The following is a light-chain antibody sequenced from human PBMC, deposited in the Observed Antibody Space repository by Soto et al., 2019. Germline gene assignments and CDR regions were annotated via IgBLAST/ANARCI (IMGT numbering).Light chain of an antibody. Sequence: EIVLTQSPGTLSLSPGERATLSCRASQTISSYLAWYQHKPGQAHRLLIYDASSRATDIPDRFSGSGSGTDFTLTIGRLEPEDFAVYYCQQYLSSPQYGFGQGTKLEIK. CDR3: QQYLSSPQYG. CDR2: DAS. CDR1: QTISSY. J-gene: IGKJ2*03. V-gene: IGKV3-20*01.